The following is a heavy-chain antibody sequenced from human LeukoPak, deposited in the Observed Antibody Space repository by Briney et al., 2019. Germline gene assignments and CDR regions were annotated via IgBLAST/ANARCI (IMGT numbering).Heavy chain of an antibody. D-gene: IGHD3-10*01. V-gene: IGHV4-34*01. CDR1: GGSFSGYY. J-gene: IGHJ4*02. Sequence: PSETLSLTCAVYGGSFSGYYWSWIRQPPGKGLEWIGEINHRGSTNYNPSLKSRVTISVDTSKNQFSLKLSSVTAADTAVYYCARTIYYGSSSDYFDYWGQGTLVTVSS. CDR3: ARTIYYGSSSDYFDY. CDR2: INHRGST.